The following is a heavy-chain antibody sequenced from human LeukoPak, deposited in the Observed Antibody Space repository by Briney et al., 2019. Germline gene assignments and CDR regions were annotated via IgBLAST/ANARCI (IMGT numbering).Heavy chain of an antibody. D-gene: IGHD5-18*01. Sequence: GGSLRLSCVVSGLTFWNYWMIWVRQAPGKCLESVAILNEDGRPKYYWDSVKGRFTISRDNAENSLYLQMNSLRVEDTAFYYCARDLAYSRLDYWGQGMLVTVSS. CDR3: ARDLAYSRLDY. CDR1: GLTFWNYW. J-gene: IGHJ4*02. V-gene: IGHV3-7*01. CDR2: LNEDGRPK.